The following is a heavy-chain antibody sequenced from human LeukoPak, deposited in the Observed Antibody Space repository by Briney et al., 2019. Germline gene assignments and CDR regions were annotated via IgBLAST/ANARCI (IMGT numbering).Heavy chain of an antibody. Sequence: SETLSLTCAVYGGSLSAYYWTWIRQPPGKGLEWIGSIYHSGSTYYNPSLKSRVTISVDTSKNQFSLKLSSVTAADTAVYYCARDRSYEGLNWFDPWGQGTLVTVSS. D-gene: IGHD5-18*01. CDR1: GGSLSAYY. CDR2: IYHSGST. V-gene: IGHV4-34*01. CDR3: ARDRSYEGLNWFDP. J-gene: IGHJ5*02.